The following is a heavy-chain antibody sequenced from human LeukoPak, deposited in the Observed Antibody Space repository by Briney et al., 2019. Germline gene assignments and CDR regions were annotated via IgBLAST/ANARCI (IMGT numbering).Heavy chain of an antibody. CDR1: GFTFNYFP. J-gene: IGHJ3*01. CDR2: ISGGGGAT. Sequence: PGGSLRLSCAAAGFTFNYFPVAWVRQAPGMGLAWVASISGGGGATFYGDSVKGRFTVARDNSRNTVYLEIYSLRAEDTALYYCARGASCIFKKCNLFDFWGQGTMLTVSS. D-gene: IGHD3-3*02. V-gene: IGHV3-23*01. CDR3: ARGASCIFKKCNLFDF.